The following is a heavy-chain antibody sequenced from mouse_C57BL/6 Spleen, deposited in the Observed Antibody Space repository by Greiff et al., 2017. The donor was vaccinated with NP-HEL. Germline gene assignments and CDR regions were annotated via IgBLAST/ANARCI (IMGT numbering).Heavy chain of an antibody. CDR3: ASGSSYCFDY. J-gene: IGHJ2*01. D-gene: IGHD1-1*01. CDR1: GYSITSGYY. Sequence: VQLKESGPGLVKPSQSLSLTCSVTGYSITSGYYWNWIRQFPGNKLEWMGYISYDGSNNYNPSLKNRISITRDTSKNQFFLKLNSVTTEDTATYYCASGSSYCFDYWGQGTTLTVAS. V-gene: IGHV3-6*01. CDR2: ISYDGSN.